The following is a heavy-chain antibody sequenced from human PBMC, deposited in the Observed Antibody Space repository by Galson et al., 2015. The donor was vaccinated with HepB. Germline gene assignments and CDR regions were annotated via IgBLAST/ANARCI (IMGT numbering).Heavy chain of an antibody. CDR2: ISYDGSNK. V-gene: IGHV3-30-3*01. J-gene: IGHJ2*01. D-gene: IGHD4-17*01. CDR1: GFTFSSYA. CDR3: ARNDYGDYYWYFDL. Sequence: SLRLSCAASGFTFSSYAMHWVRQAPGKGLEWVAVISYDGSNKYYADSVKGRFTISRDNSKNTLYLQMNSLRAEDTAVYYCARNDYGDYYWYFDLWGRGTLVTVSS.